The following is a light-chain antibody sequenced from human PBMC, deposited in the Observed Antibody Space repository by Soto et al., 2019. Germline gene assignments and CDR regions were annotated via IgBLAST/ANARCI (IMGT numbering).Light chain of an antibody. CDR1: QSLRSTY. J-gene: IGKJ2*01. Sequence: IVLTQSPGTLSLSPGETATLSCRASQSLRSTYIAWYQQRAGQAPRLLIYGGFSRATGIPDRFSGSGAGTDFPLTISRLDPEDSAVYYCHCQEFPTSRVYTFGQGTRVEI. CDR2: GGF. V-gene: IGKV3-20*01. CDR3: HCQEFPTSRVYT.